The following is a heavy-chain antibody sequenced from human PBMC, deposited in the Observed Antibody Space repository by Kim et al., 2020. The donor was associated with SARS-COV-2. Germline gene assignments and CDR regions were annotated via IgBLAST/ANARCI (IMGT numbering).Heavy chain of an antibody. CDR3: ARRRHCGGDCYTFDY. J-gene: IGHJ4*02. D-gene: IGHD2-21*01. V-gene: IGHV3-21*01. Sequence: DTVKGRFTIPRDNAKNSLYLQMNSLRAEDTAVYYCARRRHCGGDCYTFDYWGQGTLVTVSS.